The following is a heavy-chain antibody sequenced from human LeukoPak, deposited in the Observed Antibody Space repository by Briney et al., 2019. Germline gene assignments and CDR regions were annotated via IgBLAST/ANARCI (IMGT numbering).Heavy chain of an antibody. CDR1: GYSFTTYG. CDR3: ARDHSSSCQLLDY. V-gene: IGHV1-18*01. D-gene: IGHD6-13*01. J-gene: IGHJ4*02. CDR2: ISAYNGDT. Sequence: ASVKVSCKTSGYSFTTYGVTWARQAPRQGLEWMGWISAYNGDTNYAQKFQGRFTMTTDTSTSTANMELRSLRSDDTAVYYCARDHSSSCQLLDYWGQGTLVTISS.